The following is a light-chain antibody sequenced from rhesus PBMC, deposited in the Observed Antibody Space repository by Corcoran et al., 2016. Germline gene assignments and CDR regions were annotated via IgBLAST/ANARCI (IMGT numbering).Light chain of an antibody. CDR3: QQYNDLLPT. Sequence: EIVMTQSPATLSLSPGETATLSCRASESVGSYLAWYQQKPGQAPKLLVHSAYFRATGIPDRFSGSGSRTDFTLTMSRLEPEDVGVYHCQQYNDLLPTFGQGTKVEIK. J-gene: IGKJ1*01. CDR1: ESVGSY. CDR2: SAY. V-gene: IGKV3-40*03.